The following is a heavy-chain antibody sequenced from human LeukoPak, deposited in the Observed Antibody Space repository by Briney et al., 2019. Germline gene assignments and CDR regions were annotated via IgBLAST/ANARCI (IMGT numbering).Heavy chain of an antibody. D-gene: IGHD5/OR15-5a*01. J-gene: IGHJ5*02. Sequence: GGSLRLSCTASGFTFSSYAMHWVRQAPGKGLEWLAFIRYDGTNTHCADSVKGRFTISRDNSENTLYLQMNTLTIEDTAVYYCAKLAELVFTNNWFDPWGQGTLVTVSS. V-gene: IGHV3-30*02. CDR3: AKLAELVFTNNWFDP. CDR2: IRYDGTNT. CDR1: GFTFSSYA.